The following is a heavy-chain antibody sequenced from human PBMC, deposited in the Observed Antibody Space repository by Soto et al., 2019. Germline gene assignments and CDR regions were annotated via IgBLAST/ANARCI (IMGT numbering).Heavy chain of an antibody. CDR3: ARQSPYCSGGSCYYHYFDY. CDR2: IIPILGIA. CDR1: GGTFSSYT. D-gene: IGHD2-15*01. V-gene: IGHV1-69*02. J-gene: IGHJ4*02. Sequence: QVQLVQSGAEVKKPGSSVKVSCKASGGTFSSYTISWVRQAPGQGVEWMGRIIPILGIANYAQKFQGRVTITADKATITAYMELSSLRSEDTAVYYCARQSPYCSGGSCYYHYFDYWGQGTLVTVSS.